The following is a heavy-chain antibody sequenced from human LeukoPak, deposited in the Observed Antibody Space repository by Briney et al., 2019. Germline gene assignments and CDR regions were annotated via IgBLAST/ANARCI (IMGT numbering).Heavy chain of an antibody. CDR3: AKTSQYSSGWFDY. Sequence: PSETLSLTCAVYGGSFSGYYWSWVRQAPGKGLEWVSAISGSGGSTYYVDSVKGRFTISRDNSRNTLDIEMNSLRPEDTAVYYCAKTSQYSSGWFDYWGQGTLVTVSS. J-gene: IGHJ4*02. CDR1: GGSFSGYY. D-gene: IGHD6-19*01. CDR2: ISGSGGST. V-gene: IGHV3-23*01.